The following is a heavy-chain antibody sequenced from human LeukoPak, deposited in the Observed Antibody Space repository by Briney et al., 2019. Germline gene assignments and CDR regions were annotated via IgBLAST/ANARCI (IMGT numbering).Heavy chain of an antibody. Sequence: GGSLRLSCAASGFTFSSYGMHWVRQAPGKGLEWVAFIRYDGSNKYYADSVKGRFTISRDNSKNTLYLQMNSLRTEDTAVYYCAKDVRYCTGGSCYPRGFDIWGQGTMVTVSS. CDR3: AKDVRYCTGGSCYPRGFDI. CDR2: IRYDGSNK. D-gene: IGHD2-15*01. CDR1: GFTFSSYG. V-gene: IGHV3-30*02. J-gene: IGHJ3*02.